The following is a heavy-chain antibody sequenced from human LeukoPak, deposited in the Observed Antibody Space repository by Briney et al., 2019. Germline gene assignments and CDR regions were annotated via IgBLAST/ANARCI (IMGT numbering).Heavy chain of an antibody. Sequence: EASVKVSCKASGYTFTSYGISWVRQAPGQGLEWMGWISAYNGNTNFLQKLQGRVTMTTDTSTSTAYMDLRSLRSDDTAVYYCARDQAATNTQVRFCLDWGQGTLVTVSS. CDR2: ISAYNGNT. J-gene: IGHJ4*02. V-gene: IGHV1-18*01. CDR3: ARDQAATNTQVRFCLD. D-gene: IGHD3-9*01. CDR1: GYTFTSYG.